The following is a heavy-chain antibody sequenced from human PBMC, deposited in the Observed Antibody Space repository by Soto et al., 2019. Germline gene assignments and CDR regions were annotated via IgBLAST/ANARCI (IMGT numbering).Heavy chain of an antibody. J-gene: IGHJ4*02. V-gene: IGHV3-23*01. CDR3: AKFRGQAYGDYYLDS. CDR1: GFTFGTYA. CDR2: ISGRGTT. D-gene: IGHD2-21*02. Sequence: VGSLRLSCAASGFTFGTYAMSWVRQATGKGLEWVSGISGRGTTFYADSVKGRFTISRDNSKNTVHLEMNNLRAEDMAFCYCAKFRGQAYGDYYLDSWGQGTLVTVSS.